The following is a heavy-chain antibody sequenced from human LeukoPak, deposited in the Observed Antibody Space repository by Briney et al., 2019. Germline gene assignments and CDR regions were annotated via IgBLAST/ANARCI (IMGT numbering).Heavy chain of an antibody. D-gene: IGHD5-24*01. CDR2: IKSKIDGGTT. J-gene: IGHJ4*02. CDR1: GFTFTNAW. Sequence: GGSLRLSCAASGFTFTNAWMSWVRQAPGKGLEWVGRIKSKIDGGTTDYAAPVKGRFTISRDDSKNTLYLQMNSLRTEDTALYYCAKDMTQMATIGNIDYWGQGTLVTVSS. V-gene: IGHV3-15*05. CDR3: AKDMTQMATIGNIDY.